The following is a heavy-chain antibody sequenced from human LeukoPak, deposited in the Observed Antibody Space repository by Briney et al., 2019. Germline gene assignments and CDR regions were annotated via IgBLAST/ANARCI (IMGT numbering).Heavy chain of an antibody. CDR2: ISGSGGNT. Sequence: GGSLRLSCAASGFTFSRNGMTWVRQAPGKGLEWVSAISGSGGNTYYADSVKGRFTISRDNSKNTLYLQMNSLRAEDTAVYYCAKVTSGYDIDYWGQGTLVTVSS. CDR3: AKVTSGYDIDY. V-gene: IGHV3-23*01. D-gene: IGHD3-22*01. CDR1: GFTFSRNG. J-gene: IGHJ4*02.